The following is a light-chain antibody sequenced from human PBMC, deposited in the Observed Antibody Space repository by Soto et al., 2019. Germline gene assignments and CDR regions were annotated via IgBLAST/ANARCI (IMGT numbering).Light chain of an antibody. J-gene: IGLJ1*01. CDR1: SSDVGSHDL. CDR2: DVS. Sequence: QSVLTQPRSVSGSPGQSIAISCTGTSSDVGSHDLVSWYQQQSGKVPKLIIYDVSSRPSGVSNRFSGSKSGNTASLTISGLQAEDEADYYCSSFTSTTTYVFGTGTKVTVL. CDR3: SSFTSTTTYV. V-gene: IGLV2-14*02.